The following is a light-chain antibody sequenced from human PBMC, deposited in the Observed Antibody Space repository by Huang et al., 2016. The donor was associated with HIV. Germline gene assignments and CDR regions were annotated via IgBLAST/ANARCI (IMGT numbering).Light chain of an antibody. CDR3: QQRGFWPLT. CDR1: QNVSSY. CDR2: DAS. J-gene: IGKJ4*01. Sequence: ETVLTQSPATLSVSLGERATLACRASQNVSSYLAWYQQKLGQAPRLLIYDASHRATGSPARFSGSGSGTDFSLTISSLEPEDFAVYYCQQRGFWPLTFGGGTKVDMK. V-gene: IGKV3-11*01.